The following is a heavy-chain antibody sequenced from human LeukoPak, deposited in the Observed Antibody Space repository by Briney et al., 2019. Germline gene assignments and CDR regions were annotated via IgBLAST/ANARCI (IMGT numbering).Heavy chain of an antibody. D-gene: IGHD2-2*01. V-gene: IGHV1-18*01. CDR3: ARVGAYCSSSSCFDY. Sequence: ASVKVSCKTSGYTFTSYGISWVRQAPGQGLEWMGWISAYNGNTDYAQKFQGRVTMTTDISTSTAYMELRSLRSDDTAVYYCARVGAYCSSSSCFDYWDQGTLVTVSS. CDR2: ISAYNGNT. J-gene: IGHJ4*02. CDR1: GYTFTSYG.